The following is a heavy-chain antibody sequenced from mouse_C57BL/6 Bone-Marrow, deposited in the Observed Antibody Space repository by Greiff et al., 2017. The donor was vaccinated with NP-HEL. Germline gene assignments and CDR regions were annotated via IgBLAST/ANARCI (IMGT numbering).Heavy chain of an antibody. D-gene: IGHD4-1*01. CDR2: ILPGSGST. Sequence: QVQLQQSGAELMKPGASVKLSCKATGYTFTGYWIEWVKQRPGHGLEWIGEILPGSGSTNYNEKFKGKATFTADTSSNTAYMQLSSLKTEDSAIDYCSRERANWRFDYWGQGTTLTVAS. CDR3: SRERANWRFDY. J-gene: IGHJ2*01. V-gene: IGHV1-9*01. CDR1: GYTFTGYW.